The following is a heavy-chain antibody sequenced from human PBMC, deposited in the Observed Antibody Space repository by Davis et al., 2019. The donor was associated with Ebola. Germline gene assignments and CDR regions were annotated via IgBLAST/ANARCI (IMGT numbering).Heavy chain of an antibody. CDR3: ARDNYDFWSGYYNGYYYYGMDV. V-gene: IGHV3-48*03. CDR1: GFTFSSYE. Sequence: GESLKISCAASGFTFSSYEMNWVRQAPGKGLEWVSYISSSGSTIYYADSVKGRFTISRDNAKNSLYLQMNSLRAEDTAVYYCARDNYDFWSGYYNGYYYYGMDVWGQGTTVTVSS. J-gene: IGHJ6*02. CDR2: ISSSGSTI. D-gene: IGHD3-3*01.